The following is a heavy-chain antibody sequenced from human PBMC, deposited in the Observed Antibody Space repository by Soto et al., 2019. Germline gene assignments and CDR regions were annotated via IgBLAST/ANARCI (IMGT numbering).Heavy chain of an antibody. CDR2: ISSSGSTI. Sequence: EVQLVESGGGLVQPGGSLRLSCAASGFTFSSYEMNWVRQAPGKGLEWVSYISSSGSTIYYADSVKGRFTISRDNAKNSLYLQMNSLRAEDTAVYYCATPVTRPHFDYWGQGTLVTVSS. CDR1: GFTFSSYE. CDR3: ATPVTRPHFDY. D-gene: IGHD6-6*01. J-gene: IGHJ4*02. V-gene: IGHV3-48*03.